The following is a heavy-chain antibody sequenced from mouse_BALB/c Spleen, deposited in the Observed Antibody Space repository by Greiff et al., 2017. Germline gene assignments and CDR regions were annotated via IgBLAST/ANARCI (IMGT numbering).Heavy chain of an antibody. Sequence: DVQLQESGPGLVKPSQSLSLTCTVTGYSITSDYAWNWIRQFPGNKLEWMGYISYSGSTSYNPSLKSRISITRDTSKNQFFLQLNSVTTEDTATYYCARELFAYWGQGTLVTVSA. CDR2: ISYSGST. CDR1: GYSITSDYA. V-gene: IGHV3-2*02. CDR3: ARELFAY. J-gene: IGHJ3*01.